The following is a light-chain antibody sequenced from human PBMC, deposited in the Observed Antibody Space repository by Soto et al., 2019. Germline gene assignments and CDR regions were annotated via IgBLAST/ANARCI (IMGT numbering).Light chain of an antibody. CDR3: QQYNNWPFT. CDR1: QGISSY. Sequence: IQLTQSPSSLSASVGDRVTITCWASQGISSYLAWYQQKPGKAPKLLIYAASTLQSGVPSRFSGSGSGTDFTLTISSLQPEDFATYYCQQYNNWPFTFGPGTKVDIK. CDR2: AAS. J-gene: IGKJ3*01. V-gene: IGKV1-9*01.